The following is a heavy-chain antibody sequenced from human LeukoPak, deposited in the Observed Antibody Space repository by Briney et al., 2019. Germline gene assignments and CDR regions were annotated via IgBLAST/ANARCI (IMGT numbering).Heavy chain of an antibody. V-gene: IGHV3-72*01. CDR2: SGRKAHNYAT. J-gene: IGHJ4*02. D-gene: IGHD1-26*01. Sequence: GWSLRLSCAASGFSFSDHYMDWVRQAPGKGLEWVGRSGRKAHNYATEHAASVKGRFTISRDDSKNSLYLQMSSLKTGDTAVYYCVVGATGALDYWGQGTPFTVSS. CDR1: GFSFSDHY. CDR3: VVGATGALDY.